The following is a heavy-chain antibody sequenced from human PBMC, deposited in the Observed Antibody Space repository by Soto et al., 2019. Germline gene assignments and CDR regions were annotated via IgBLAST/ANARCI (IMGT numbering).Heavy chain of an antibody. V-gene: IGHV4-30-4*01. CDR1: GGSISSGDYY. Sequence: SETLSLTCTVSGGSISSGDYYWSWIRQPPGKGLEWIGYIYYSGSTYYNPSLKSRVTISVDTSKNQFSLKLSSVTAADTAVYYCARGQSPYALRFLAYMDVWGKGTTVTVSS. J-gene: IGHJ6*03. CDR3: ARGQSPYALRFLAYMDV. CDR2: IYYSGST. D-gene: IGHD3-3*01.